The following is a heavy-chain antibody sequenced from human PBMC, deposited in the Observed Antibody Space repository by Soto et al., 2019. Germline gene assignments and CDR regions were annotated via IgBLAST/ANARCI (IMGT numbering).Heavy chain of an antibody. D-gene: IGHD6-13*01. J-gene: IGHJ5*02. Sequence: GGSLRLSCAASGFPFSDYYMSLIRQSPGKGLEWVSYISSSGSTIYYADSVKGRFTISRDNAKNSLYLQMKSLRAEDTAVYYCARARKQMAISWVDPWGQGTLVTVSS. CDR2: ISSSGSTI. CDR1: GFPFSDYY. CDR3: ARARKQMAISWVDP. V-gene: IGHV3-11*01.